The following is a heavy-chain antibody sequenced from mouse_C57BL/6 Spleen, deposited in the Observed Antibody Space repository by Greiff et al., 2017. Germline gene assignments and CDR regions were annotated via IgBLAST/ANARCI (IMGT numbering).Heavy chain of an antibody. D-gene: IGHD6-5*01. CDR2: INPNNGGT. Sequence: EVQLQQSGPELVKPGASVKIPCKASGYTFTDYNMDWVKQSHGKSLEWIGDINPNNGGTIYNQKFKGKATLTVAKSSSTAYMELRSLTSEDTAVYYCARSAYGDYFDYWGQGTTLTVSS. CDR1: GYTFTDYN. V-gene: IGHV1-18*01. J-gene: IGHJ2*01. CDR3: ARSAYGDYFDY.